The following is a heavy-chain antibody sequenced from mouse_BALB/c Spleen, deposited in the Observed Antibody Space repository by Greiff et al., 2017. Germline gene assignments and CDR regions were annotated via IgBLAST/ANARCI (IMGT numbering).Heavy chain of an antibody. CDR1: GFSLTSYD. Sequence: VQGVESGPGLVAPSQSLSITCTVSGFSLTSYDISWIRQPPGKGLEWLGVIWTGGGTNYNSAFMSRLSISKDNSKSQVFLKMNSLQTDDTAIYYCVRLTANGGYFDYWGQGTTLTVSS. CDR3: VRLTANGGYFDY. D-gene: IGHD1-2*01. V-gene: IGHV2-9-2*01. CDR2: IWTGGGT. J-gene: IGHJ2*01.